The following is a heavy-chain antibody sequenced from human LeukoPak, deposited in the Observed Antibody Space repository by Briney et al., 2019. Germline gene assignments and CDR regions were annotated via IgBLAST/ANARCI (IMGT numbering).Heavy chain of an antibody. Sequence: GGSLRLSCAVSGFTFSNEAMGWVRQLRGGGLEWVSTISPGDGTTYYAESMKGRFTISRDNSKSTLYLEMNSLRVEDTAVYYCTKVRSGSSNWALRVFDYWGQGALVTVSS. D-gene: IGHD4-11*01. J-gene: IGHJ4*02. CDR2: ISPGDGTT. CDR1: GFTFSNEA. V-gene: IGHV3-23*01. CDR3: TKVRSGSSNWALRVFDY.